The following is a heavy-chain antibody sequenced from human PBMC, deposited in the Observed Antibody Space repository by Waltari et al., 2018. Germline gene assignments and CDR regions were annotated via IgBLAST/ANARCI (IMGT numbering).Heavy chain of an antibody. Sequence: QLQLQESGPGLVKPSETLSLTCTVSGGSISSSSYYWGWIRQPPGKGLEWIGSIYYSGSTSDNPSLKSRVTISVDTSKNQFSLKLSSVTAADTAVYYCARRSQRLRGGPDYYDSSGYLGTDYWGQGTLVTVSS. CDR2: IYYSGST. CDR3: ARRSQRLRGGPDYYDSSGYLGTDY. D-gene: IGHD3-22*01. J-gene: IGHJ4*02. V-gene: IGHV4-39*01. CDR1: GGSISSSSYY.